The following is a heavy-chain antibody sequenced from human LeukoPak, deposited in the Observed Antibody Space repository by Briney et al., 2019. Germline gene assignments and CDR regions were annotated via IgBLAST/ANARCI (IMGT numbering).Heavy chain of an antibody. CDR3: AREEDSGYDELLDY. V-gene: IGHV3-21*01. D-gene: IGHD5-12*01. Sequence: PGGSLRLSCAASGFTFSSYSMNWVRQAPGKGLEWVSSISSSSSYIYCADSVKGRFTISRDNAKNSLYLQMNSLRAEDTAVYYCAREEDSGYDELLDYWGQGTLVTVSS. CDR2: ISSSSSYI. CDR1: GFTFSSYS. J-gene: IGHJ4*02.